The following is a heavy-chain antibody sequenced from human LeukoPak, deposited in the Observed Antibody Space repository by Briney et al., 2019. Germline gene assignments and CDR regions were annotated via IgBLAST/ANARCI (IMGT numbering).Heavy chain of an antibody. D-gene: IGHD6-13*01. J-gene: IGHJ6*03. V-gene: IGHV4-39*02. CDR2: IYYSGST. CDR1: GGPISSSSYY. CDR3: ARDRVLEHGFMDV. Sequence: SETLSLTCTVSGGPISSSSYYWGWIRQPPGTGLEWIGSIYYSGSTYYNPSLKSRVTISVDTSKNQFSLKLSSVTAADTAVYYCARDRVLEHGFMDVWGKGTTVTVSS.